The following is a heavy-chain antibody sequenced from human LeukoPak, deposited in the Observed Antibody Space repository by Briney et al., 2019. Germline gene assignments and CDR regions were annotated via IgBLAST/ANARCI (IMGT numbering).Heavy chain of an antibody. V-gene: IGHV3-7*01. CDR1: GFTFSSYW. J-gene: IGHJ2*01. CDR3: ARDLGSGDYLRKYFDL. D-gene: IGHD4-17*01. Sequence: GGSLRLSCAASGFTFSSYWMSWVRQAPGKGLEWVANIKQDGSEKYYVDSVKGRFTISRDNAKNSLYLQMNSLRAEDTAVYYCARDLGSGDYLRKYFDLWGRGTLVAVSS. CDR2: IKQDGSEK.